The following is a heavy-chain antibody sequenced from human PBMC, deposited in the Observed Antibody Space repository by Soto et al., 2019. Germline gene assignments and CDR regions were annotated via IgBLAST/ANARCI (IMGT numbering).Heavy chain of an antibody. CDR2: INPNSGGT. D-gene: IGHD5-12*01. CDR1: GYTFTGYY. V-gene: IGHV1-2*02. CDR3: ARGMGGSGYDYYYYGMDV. J-gene: IGHJ6*02. Sequence: ASLKVSCKASGYTFTGYYMHWVRQAPGQGLEWMGWINPNSGGTNYAQKFQGRVTMTRDTSISTAYMELSRLRSDDTAVYYCARGMGGSGYDYYYYGMDVWGQGTTVTVSS.